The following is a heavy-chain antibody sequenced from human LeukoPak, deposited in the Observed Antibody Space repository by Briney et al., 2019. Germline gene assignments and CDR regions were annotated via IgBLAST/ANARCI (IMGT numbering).Heavy chain of an antibody. CDR1: GFTFSRYE. V-gene: IGHV3-48*03. CDR3: ASLGYCSGGGCYSDNWFDP. D-gene: IGHD2-15*01. Sequence: GGSLRLSCATSGFTFSRYEMNWVHQAPGKGPEWVSYISGSGDTIYYADSVKGRFTISRDNAKNSLYLQMNSLRAEDTAVYYCASLGYCSGGGCYSDNWFDPWGQGTLVTVSS. J-gene: IGHJ5*02. CDR2: ISGSGDTI.